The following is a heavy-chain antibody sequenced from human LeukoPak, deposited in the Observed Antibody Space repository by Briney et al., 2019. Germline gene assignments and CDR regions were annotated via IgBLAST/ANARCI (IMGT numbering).Heavy chain of an antibody. J-gene: IGHJ4*02. CDR2: IGSDDNT. CDR1: GFTFSRNA. Sequence: GGSLRLSCAASGFTFSRNAMAWVRQAPGKGLEWVAGIGSDDNTHYAESVKGRFTISRDNAKNSLYLQMNSLRAEDTALYYCAKDGYSSSWSRYFDYWGQGTLVTVSS. V-gene: IGHV3-23*01. CDR3: AKDGYSSSWSRYFDY. D-gene: IGHD6-13*01.